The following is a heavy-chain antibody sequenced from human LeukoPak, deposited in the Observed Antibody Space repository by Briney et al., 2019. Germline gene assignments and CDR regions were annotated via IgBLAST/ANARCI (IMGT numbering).Heavy chain of an antibody. CDR2: IICSSSYI. V-gene: IGHV3-21*06. J-gene: IGHJ5*02. CDR3: ASGYTYGSTWFDP. D-gene: IGHD3-10*01. CDR1: GFPFGDYN. Sequence: PGGSLRLSCAASGFPFGDYNMNWVRQAPGKGLEWVSSIICSSSYIYYADSVKGRFTISRHKLKSSLYLQMNRLRAEDTAVYFCASGYTYGSTWFDPWGQGTLVTVSS.